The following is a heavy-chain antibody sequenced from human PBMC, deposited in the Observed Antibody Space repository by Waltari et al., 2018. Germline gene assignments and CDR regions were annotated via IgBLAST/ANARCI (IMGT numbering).Heavy chain of an antibody. CDR2: INDRGST. J-gene: IGHJ6*03. CDR3: AATIEDYYYYMDV. V-gene: IGHV4-34*08. Sequence: QVQLQQWGAGLLKPSATLSLTSAVYGGTFNAHYWHWIRQPPGKGLEWIGQINDRGSTNYNPSLRSRVTISVDTSKNQFSLNLSSVTAADTAVYYCAATIEDYYYYMDVWGKGTTVTVSS. D-gene: IGHD5-12*01. CDR1: GGTFNAHY.